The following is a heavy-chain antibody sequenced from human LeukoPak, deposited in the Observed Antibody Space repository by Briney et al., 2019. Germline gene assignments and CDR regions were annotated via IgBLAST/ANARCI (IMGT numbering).Heavy chain of an antibody. J-gene: IGHJ5*02. CDR2: INPNSGGT. Sequence: ASVKVSCKASGYTFTGYYMHWVRQAPGQGLEWMGWINPNSGGTNYAQKFQGRVTMTRDTSISTAYMELSRLRSDDTAVYYCARDSPRYSSGSLIAGYNWFDPWGQGTLVTVSS. V-gene: IGHV1-2*02. CDR1: GYTFTGYY. CDR3: ARDSPRYSSGSLIAGYNWFDP. D-gene: IGHD6-19*01.